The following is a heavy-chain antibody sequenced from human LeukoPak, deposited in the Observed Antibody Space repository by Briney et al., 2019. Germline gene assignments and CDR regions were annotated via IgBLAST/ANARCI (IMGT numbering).Heavy chain of an antibody. Sequence: GGSLRLSCAASGFTFSSYVMTWVRQAPGKGLEWVSSISGSGDTTYYADSVKGHFTIFRDNSKSMLYLQMNSVRAEDTAVYYCAKAGSKWYRGNDCTYWGQGTLVTVSS. CDR2: ISGSGDTT. V-gene: IGHV3-23*01. CDR1: GFTFSSYV. J-gene: IGHJ4*02. D-gene: IGHD1-1*01. CDR3: AKAGSKWYRGNDCTY.